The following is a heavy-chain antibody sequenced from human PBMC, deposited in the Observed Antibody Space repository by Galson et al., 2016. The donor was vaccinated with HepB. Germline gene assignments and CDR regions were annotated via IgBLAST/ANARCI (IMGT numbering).Heavy chain of an antibody. CDR1: EFIFINYA. D-gene: IGHD3-22*01. V-gene: IGHV3-23*01. CDR2: ISASGETT. Sequence: SLRLSCAASEFIFINYAMSWVRQAPGKGLEWVSVISASGETTYYAESVKGRFIISRDNSKNTLYLQMNSLGAEDTAVYYCAKRAYDSSGSYSYYYYGMDLWGQGTTVIVSS. J-gene: IGHJ6*02. CDR3: AKRAYDSSGSYSYYYYGMDL.